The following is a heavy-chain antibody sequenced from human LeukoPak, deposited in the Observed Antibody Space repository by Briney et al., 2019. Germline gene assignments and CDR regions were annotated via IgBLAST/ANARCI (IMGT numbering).Heavy chain of an antibody. V-gene: IGHV1-2*02. D-gene: IGHD6-13*01. CDR3: ARDISIAAAAYYFDY. Sequence: GASVKVSCKASGYTFTGYYMHWVRQAPGQGLEWMGWINPNSGGTNYAQKFQGRVTMTRDTSISTAYMELSRLRSDDTAVYYCARDISIAAAAYYFDYWGQGTLVTVSS. J-gene: IGHJ4*02. CDR2: INPNSGGT. CDR1: GYTFTGYY.